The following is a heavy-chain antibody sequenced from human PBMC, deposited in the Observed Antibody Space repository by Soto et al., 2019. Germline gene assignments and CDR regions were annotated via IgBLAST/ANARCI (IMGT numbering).Heavy chain of an antibody. Sequence: ASVKVSCKASGYTFTSYGISWVRQAPGQGLEWMGWISAYNGNTNYAQKLQGRVTMTTDTSTSTAYMELRSLRSDDTAVYYCAKDRLHTALVTGFDYWGQGTLVT. CDR1: GYTFTSYG. V-gene: IGHV1-18*01. CDR3: AKDRLHTALVTGFDY. CDR2: ISAYNGNT. J-gene: IGHJ4*02. D-gene: IGHD5-18*01.